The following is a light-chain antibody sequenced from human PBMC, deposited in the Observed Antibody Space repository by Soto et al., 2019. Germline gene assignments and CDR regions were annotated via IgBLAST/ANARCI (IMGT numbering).Light chain of an antibody. J-gene: IGKJ3*01. Sequence: DIQMTQSPSSLSASVGDRVTITCQASHDITSFLNWYQHKPGRAPKLLIYDASILEAGVPTRFSGSGSGTHFTFTISSLHPEDVATYYCHHCDYPLIFGPGTTVDFK. V-gene: IGKV1-33*01. CDR3: HHCDYPLI. CDR1: HDITSF. CDR2: DAS.